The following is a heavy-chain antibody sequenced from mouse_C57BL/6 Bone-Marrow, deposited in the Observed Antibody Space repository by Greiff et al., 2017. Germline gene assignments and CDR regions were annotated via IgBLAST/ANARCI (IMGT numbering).Heavy chain of an antibody. Sequence: EVHLVESEGGLVQPGSSMKLSCTASGFTFSDYYMAWVRQVPEKGLEWVANINYDGSSTYYLDSLKSRFIISRDNAKNILYLQMSSLKSEDTATYYCARDAGTEAMDYWGQGTSVTVSS. D-gene: IGHD4-1*01. CDR3: ARDAGTEAMDY. CDR1: GFTFSDYY. J-gene: IGHJ4*01. CDR2: INYDGSST. V-gene: IGHV5-16*01.